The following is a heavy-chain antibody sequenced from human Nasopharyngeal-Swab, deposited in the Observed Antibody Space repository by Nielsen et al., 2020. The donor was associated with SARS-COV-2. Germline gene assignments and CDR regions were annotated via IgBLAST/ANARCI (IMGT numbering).Heavy chain of an antibody. CDR3: ARSMYCSSTSCRYYFDY. V-gene: IGHV4-31*03. D-gene: IGHD2-2*01. CDR2: IYYSGST. J-gene: IGHJ4*02. CDR1: GGSFSSAGYF. Sequence: SETLSLTCTVSGGSFSSAGYFWTRIRQHPGKGQEWIGYIYYSGSTYYNPSLKSRVTISVDTSKNHFSLKLSSVTAADTAVYFCARSMYCSSTSCRYYFDYWGQGTLVTVSS.